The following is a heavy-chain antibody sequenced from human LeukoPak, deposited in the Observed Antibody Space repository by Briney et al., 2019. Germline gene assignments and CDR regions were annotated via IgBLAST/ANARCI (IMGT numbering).Heavy chain of an antibody. V-gene: IGHV3-48*03. CDR1: GFTFRSYA. CDR3: ARGVNDYGDYRGFDH. J-gene: IGHJ4*02. CDR2: ISSSGTPL. Sequence: GGSLRLSCAASGFTFRSYAMNWVRQAPGKGLEVISSISSSGTPLYYADSVKGRFTISRDNDRKSVYLEMNSLRGEDTAVYFCARGVNDYGDYRGFDHWGQGTLVTVSS. D-gene: IGHD4-17*01.